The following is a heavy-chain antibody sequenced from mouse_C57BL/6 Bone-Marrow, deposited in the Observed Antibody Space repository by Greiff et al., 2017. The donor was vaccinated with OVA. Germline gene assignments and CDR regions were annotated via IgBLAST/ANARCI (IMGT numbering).Heavy chain of an antibody. CDR1: GFSLSTFGMG. J-gene: IGHJ1*03. CDR2: IWWDDDK. V-gene: IGHV8-8*01. CDR3: ARIAGRYFDV. D-gene: IGHD4-1*01. Sequence: QVTLKVCGPGILQPSPTLSLTFSFSGFSLSTFGMGVGWIRQPSCKCLAWLAHIWWDDDKYYNPALKSRLTISKATSKNQVFLKIANVDTADTATYYCARIAGRYFDVWGTGTTVTVSS.